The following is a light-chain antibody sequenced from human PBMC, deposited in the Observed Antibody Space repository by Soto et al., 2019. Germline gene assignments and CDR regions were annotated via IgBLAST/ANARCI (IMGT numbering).Light chain of an antibody. CDR1: SSDVGAYDL. CDR2: EDT. V-gene: IGLV2-23*01. Sequence: QSALTQPASVSGSPGQSITIFCTGTSSDVGAYDLVSWYQQHPDKAPKLIIYEDTQRPSGVSNRFSGSKSGNTASLTISGLHTEDEADYYCCSYAGHRALIFGGGTKLTVL. CDR3: CSYAGHRALI. J-gene: IGLJ2*01.